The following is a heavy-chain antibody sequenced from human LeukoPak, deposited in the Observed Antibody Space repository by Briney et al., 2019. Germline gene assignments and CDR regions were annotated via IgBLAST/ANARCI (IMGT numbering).Heavy chain of an antibody. J-gene: IGHJ3*02. V-gene: IGHV4-4*07. CDR1: GDSISSYY. D-gene: IGHD2-21*01. CDR3: ARARICEICRTSDVFDI. CDR2: IYTSGST. Sequence: SETLSLTCSVSGDSISSYYWSWIRQPAGKGLEWIGRIYTSGSTNYNPSLKSRVTMSVDTSKNQFSLKLSSVTAADTAVCSCARARICEICRTSDVFDIWGQGKMVTVSS.